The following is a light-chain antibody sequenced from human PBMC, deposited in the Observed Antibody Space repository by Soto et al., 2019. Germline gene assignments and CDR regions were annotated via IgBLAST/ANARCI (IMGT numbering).Light chain of an antibody. V-gene: IGKV3-20*01. CDR2: RAS. CDR1: RSVSSNY. J-gene: IGKJ1*01. Sequence: EIVLTQSPGTLSLSPGETATLSCRASRSVSSNYLAWYQQRPGQAPRLLINRASSRATGIPDRLSGSGSGKDFTLTISRLEPEDFAVYYCQQYETSPRTFGQGTKVDIK. CDR3: QQYETSPRT.